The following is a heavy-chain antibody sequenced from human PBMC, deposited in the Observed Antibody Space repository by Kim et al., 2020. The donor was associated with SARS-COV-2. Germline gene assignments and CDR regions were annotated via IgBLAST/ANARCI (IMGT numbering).Heavy chain of an antibody. CDR3: ARGTLRYFDWLLSPISYYYYGMDV. CDR1: GFTFSSYA. J-gene: IGHJ6*02. CDR2: ISYDGSNK. V-gene: IGHV3-30-3*01. D-gene: IGHD3-9*01. Sequence: GGSLRLSCAASGFTFSSYAMHWVRQAPGKGLEWVAVISYDGSNKYYADSVKGRFTISRDNSKNTLYLQMNSLRAEDTAVYYCARGTLRYFDWLLSPISYYYYGMDVWGQGTTVTVSS.